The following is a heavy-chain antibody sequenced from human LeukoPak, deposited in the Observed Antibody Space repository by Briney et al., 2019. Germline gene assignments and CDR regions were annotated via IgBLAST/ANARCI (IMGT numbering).Heavy chain of an antibody. CDR2: IIPIFGTA. Sequence: SVKVSCKASGGTFSSYAISWVRQAPGQGLEWMGGIIPIFGTANYAQKFQGRVTITTDESTSTAYMELRSLRSDDTAVYYCAREYGSGSTLDDWGQGTLVTVSS. D-gene: IGHD3-10*01. V-gene: IGHV1-69*05. J-gene: IGHJ4*02. CDR1: GGTFSSYA. CDR3: AREYGSGSTLDD.